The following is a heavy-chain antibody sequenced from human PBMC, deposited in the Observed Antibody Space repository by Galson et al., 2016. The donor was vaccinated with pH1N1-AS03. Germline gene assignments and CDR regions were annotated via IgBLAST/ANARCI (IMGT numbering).Heavy chain of an antibody. D-gene: IGHD1-1*01. CDR2: VSDSGDRT. J-gene: IGHJ3*02. Sequence: SLRLSCAASGFTFRNYAMSWVRQAPGKGLEWVSTVSDSGDRTYYANSVKGLFTISRDNSKNTPYLQMNTLTAEDTAMYYCAKGISDTWNPFDIWGQGTMVTVSS. CDR3: AKGISDTWNPFDI. CDR1: GFTFRNYA. V-gene: IGHV3-23*01.